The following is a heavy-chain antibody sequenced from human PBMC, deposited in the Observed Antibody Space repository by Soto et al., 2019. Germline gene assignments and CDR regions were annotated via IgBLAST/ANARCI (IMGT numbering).Heavy chain of an antibody. J-gene: IGHJ6*02. CDR3: AKDLQAYGDYNYYYYGMDV. Sequence: QVQLVESGGGVVQPGGSLRLSCTASGFTFTTFGIHWVRQAPGKGLEWVVLISHDGHNKYYSDSVKGRFTISRDNYKNTLSLQMNSLRAEDTAVYYCAKDLQAYGDYNYYYYGMDVWGQGTTVSVSS. V-gene: IGHV3-30*18. CDR2: ISHDGHNK. CDR1: GFTFTTFG. D-gene: IGHD4-17*01.